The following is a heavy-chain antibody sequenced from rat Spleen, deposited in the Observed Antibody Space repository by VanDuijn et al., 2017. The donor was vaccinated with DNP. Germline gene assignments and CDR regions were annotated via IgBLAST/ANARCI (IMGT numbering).Heavy chain of an antibody. CDR3: ATHRTSIATYYFDY. J-gene: IGHJ2*01. V-gene: IGHV5S13*01. Sequence: EVQLEESGGGLVQPGRSLKLSCVASGLTFTNYGMAWVRQAPTKGLEWVAVINAGSGNTYYRDSVKGRFTISRANARNTLYLQMDSLRSEDTATYYCATHRTSIATYYFDYWGQGAMVTVSS. CDR2: INAGSGNT. CDR1: GLTFTNYG. D-gene: IGHD1-3*01.